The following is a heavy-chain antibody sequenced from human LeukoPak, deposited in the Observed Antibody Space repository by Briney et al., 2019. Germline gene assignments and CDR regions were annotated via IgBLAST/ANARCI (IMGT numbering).Heavy chain of an antibody. Sequence: PSETLSLTCTVSGDSISSYCWSWIRQPPGKGLEWIGYIYYSGSTNYNPSLKSRVTISVDTSKNQFSLNLSSVTAADTAVYYCARHLRGARSTWDHWGQGTLVTVSS. CDR3: ARHLRGARSTWDH. V-gene: IGHV4-59*08. CDR1: GDSISSYC. J-gene: IGHJ4*02. D-gene: IGHD3-10*01. CDR2: IYYSGST.